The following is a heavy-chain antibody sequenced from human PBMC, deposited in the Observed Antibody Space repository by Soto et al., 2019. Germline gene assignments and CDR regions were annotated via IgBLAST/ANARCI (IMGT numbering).Heavy chain of an antibody. Sequence: PGGSLRLSCAASGFTVSSNYMSWVRQAPGKGLEWVSVIYSGGGTYYADSVKGRFTISRDNSKNTLYLQMNSLRAEDTAVYYCARDQITIFGVVSDAFDIWGQGTMVTVSS. V-gene: IGHV3-66*01. CDR1: GFTVSSNY. CDR2: IYSGGGT. CDR3: ARDQITIFGVVSDAFDI. D-gene: IGHD3-3*01. J-gene: IGHJ3*02.